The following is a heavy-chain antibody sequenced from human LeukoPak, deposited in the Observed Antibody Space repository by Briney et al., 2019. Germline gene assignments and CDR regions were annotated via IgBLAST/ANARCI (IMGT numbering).Heavy chain of an antibody. CDR2: ISYDGSNK. Sequence: GGSLRLSCAASGFTFSSYGMHWVRQAPGKGLEWVAVISYDGSNKYYADSVKGRFTISRDNSKNTLYLQVNSLRAEDTAVYYCAKGSIAAAGGFDYWGQGTLVTVSS. V-gene: IGHV3-30*18. CDR3: AKGSIAAAGGFDY. J-gene: IGHJ4*02. D-gene: IGHD6-13*01. CDR1: GFTFSSYG.